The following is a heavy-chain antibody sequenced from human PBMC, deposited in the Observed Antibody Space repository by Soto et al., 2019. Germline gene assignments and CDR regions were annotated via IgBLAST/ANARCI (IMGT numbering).Heavy chain of an antibody. Sequence: SETLSLTCTVSGGSISSSSYYWGWISQPPGKGLEWIGSIYYSGSTYYNPSLKSRVTISVDTSKNQFSLKLSSVTAADTAVYYCARHGSGYYDSSGYLDYWGQGTLVTVSS. V-gene: IGHV4-39*01. CDR2: IYYSGST. CDR3: ARHGSGYYDSSGYLDY. J-gene: IGHJ4*02. D-gene: IGHD3-22*01. CDR1: GGSISSSSYY.